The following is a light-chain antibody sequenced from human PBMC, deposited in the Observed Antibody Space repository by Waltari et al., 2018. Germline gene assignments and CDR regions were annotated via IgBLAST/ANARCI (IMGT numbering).Light chain of an antibody. Sequence: QSALTQPPSASGSPGQTVIISCTGTSSDIGAYKYVSWYQQIPGTAPALIIYVVDRRPPGVPDRCSGATSGNTASLTVSGLQTEDEGDYYCSSYAGANKLIFGGVTKLTVL. CDR1: SSDIGAYKY. CDR3: SSYAGANKLI. V-gene: IGLV2-8*01. J-gene: IGLJ2*01. CDR2: VVD.